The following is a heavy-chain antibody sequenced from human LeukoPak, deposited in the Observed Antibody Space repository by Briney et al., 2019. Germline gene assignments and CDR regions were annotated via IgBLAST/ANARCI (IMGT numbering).Heavy chain of an antibody. V-gene: IGHV4-39*01. CDR1: GGSISSSSYY. CDR3: ARHHDYSEWFDP. D-gene: IGHD4-11*01. Sequence: SETLSLTCTVSGGSISSSSYYWGWIRQPPGKGLERIGSIYYSGSTYYNPSLKSRVTISVDTSKNQFSLKLSSVTAADTAVYYCARHHDYSEWFDPWGQGTLVTVSS. J-gene: IGHJ5*02. CDR2: IYYSGST.